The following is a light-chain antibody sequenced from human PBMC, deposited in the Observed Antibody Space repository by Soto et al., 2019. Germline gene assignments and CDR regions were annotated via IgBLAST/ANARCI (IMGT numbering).Light chain of an antibody. CDR1: QGIGYT. V-gene: IGKV3-15*01. CDR3: QPYNNWPLT. Sequence: EVVMRQSPATLSGSPGEGATLSCRASQGIGYTLAWYQHKPGQTPRLLIYDTSTRATGVPTRFSGSRSGAEFTLTINSLQSEDFAVYYCQPYNNWPLTFGGGTKVDIK. J-gene: IGKJ4*02. CDR2: DTS.